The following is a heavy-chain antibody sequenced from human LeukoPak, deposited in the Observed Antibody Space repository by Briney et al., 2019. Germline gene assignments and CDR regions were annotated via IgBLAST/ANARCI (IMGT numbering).Heavy chain of an antibody. V-gene: IGHV4-59*01. Sequence: PSETLSLTCAVYGGSFSGYYWSWIRQPPGKGLEWIGYIYYSGSTNYNPSLKSRVTISVDTSKNQFSLKVNSVTAADTAAYYCARNHGGWFDSWGQGTLVTVSS. D-gene: IGHD4-23*01. CDR2: IYYSGST. J-gene: IGHJ5*01. CDR3: ARNHGGWFDS. CDR1: GGSFSGYY.